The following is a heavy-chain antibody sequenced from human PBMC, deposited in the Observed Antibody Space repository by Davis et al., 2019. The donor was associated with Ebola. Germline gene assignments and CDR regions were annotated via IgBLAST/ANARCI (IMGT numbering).Heavy chain of an antibody. CDR2: ISAYNGNT. CDR1: GYTFTSYG. J-gene: IGHJ6*02. CDR3: AREGFLDTNNYYYYYGMDV. V-gene: IGHV1-18*01. D-gene: IGHD3/OR15-3a*01. Sequence: ASVKVSCKASGYTFTSYGISWVRQAPGQGLEWMGWISAYNGNTNYAQKLQGRVTMTTDTSTSTAYMELRSLRSDDTAVYYWAREGFLDTNNYYYYYGMDVWGQGTTVTVSS.